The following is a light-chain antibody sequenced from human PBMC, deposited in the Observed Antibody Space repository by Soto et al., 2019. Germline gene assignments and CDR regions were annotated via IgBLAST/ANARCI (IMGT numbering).Light chain of an antibody. J-gene: IGLJ2*01. V-gene: IGLV3-21*04. CDR1: NIGSKS. CDR3: QVWGTTSDQGV. CDR2: YDR. Sequence: SYELAQPPSVSVAPGKTASITCGGNNIGSKSVLWYQLKAGQAPVLLIYYDRYRPSGIPERFSGSNSGNTATLTISRVEAGDEADYYCQVWGTTSDQGVFGGGTKLTVL.